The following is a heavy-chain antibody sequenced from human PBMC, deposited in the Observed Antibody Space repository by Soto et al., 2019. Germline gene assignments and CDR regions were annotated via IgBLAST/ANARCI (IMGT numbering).Heavy chain of an antibody. Sequence: SETLSLTCTVSGGSISSGDYYWSWIRQPPGKGLEWIGYIYYSGSTYYNPSLKSRVTISVDTSKNQFSLKLSSVTAAYTAVYYCARSKYYYDSSGYYYLPYYFDYWGQGTLVTVSS. V-gene: IGHV4-30-4*01. CDR1: GGSISSGDYY. CDR2: IYYSGST. D-gene: IGHD3-22*01. CDR3: ARSKYYYDSSGYYYLPYYFDY. J-gene: IGHJ4*02.